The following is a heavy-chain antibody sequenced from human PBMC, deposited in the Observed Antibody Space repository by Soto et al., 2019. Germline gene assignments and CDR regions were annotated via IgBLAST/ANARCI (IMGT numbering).Heavy chain of an antibody. V-gene: IGHV1-69*04. D-gene: IGHD6-13*01. Sequence: GASVKVSCKASGGTFSSYTISWVRQAPGQGLEWMGRIIPILGIANYAQKFQGRVTITADKSTSTAYMELSSLRSEDTAVYYCARDSSSPRYYYYYYMDVWGKGTTVTVSS. CDR2: IIPILGIA. CDR3: ARDSSSPRYYYYYYMDV. J-gene: IGHJ6*03. CDR1: GGTFSSYT.